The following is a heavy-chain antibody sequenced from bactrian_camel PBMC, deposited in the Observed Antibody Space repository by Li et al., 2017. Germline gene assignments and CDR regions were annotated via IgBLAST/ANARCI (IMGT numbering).Heavy chain of an antibody. D-gene: IGHD6*01. V-gene: IGHV3S63*01. CDR3: AAVSYGGWCASASDYKW. CDR1: GYTFDSYC. J-gene: IGHJ4*01. Sequence: HVQLVESGGGSVLAGGSLRLSCAGYGYTFDSYCMGWFRQAPGKQREGVASICDGNSRTYVADSVKGRFTISQDNAKNTLYLQMNSLKPEDTAMYYCAAVSYGGWCASASDYKWWGQGTQVTVS. CDR2: ICDGNSRT.